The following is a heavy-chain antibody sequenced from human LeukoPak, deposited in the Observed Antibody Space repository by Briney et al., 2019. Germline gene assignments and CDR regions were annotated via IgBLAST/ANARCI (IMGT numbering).Heavy chain of an antibody. CDR3: SRGGQGLSDN. CDR1: GVSISIHY. Sequence: SETLSLTCTVSGVSISIHYWNWIRHTPGKGLEWIGYIHYRGTTNHNPSLKSRVPISAETSTHHFSLTLNSVTAADTAVYYCSRGGQGLSDNWGQGILVTVSS. V-gene: IGHV4-59*11. D-gene: IGHD3-10*01. J-gene: IGHJ4*02. CDR2: IHYRGTT.